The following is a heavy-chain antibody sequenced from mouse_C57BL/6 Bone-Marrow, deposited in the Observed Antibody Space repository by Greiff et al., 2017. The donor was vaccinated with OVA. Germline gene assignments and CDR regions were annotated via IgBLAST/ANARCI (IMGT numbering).Heavy chain of an antibody. CDR1: GFTFSNYS. Sequence: EVQLVESEGGLVQPGSSMKPSCTAPGFTFSNYSMAWVRQVPEKGLEWVANINYDGSSTYYLDSLKSRFIISRDNAKNILYLQMSSLKSEDTATYYCARDPGFDYWGQGTTLTVSS. V-gene: IGHV5-16*01. J-gene: IGHJ2*01. CDR2: INYDGSST. CDR3: ARDPGFDY.